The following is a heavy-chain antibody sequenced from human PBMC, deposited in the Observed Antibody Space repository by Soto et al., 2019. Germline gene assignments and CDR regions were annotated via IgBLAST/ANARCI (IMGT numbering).Heavy chain of an antibody. V-gene: IGHV3-7*02. D-gene: IGHD4-4*01. CDR3: ATIGDVTFHY. Sequence: EVQLVESGGGLVQPGGSLRLSCTTSGLAFSTYWMAWVRQAPGKGLEWVGNTKPDETETYYAGSVEGRFTISRDNAKSSLYLQMDSLRVEDTVVYYCATIGDVTFHYWGQGTPVTVSP. CDR2: TKPDETET. J-gene: IGHJ4*02. CDR1: GLAFSTYW.